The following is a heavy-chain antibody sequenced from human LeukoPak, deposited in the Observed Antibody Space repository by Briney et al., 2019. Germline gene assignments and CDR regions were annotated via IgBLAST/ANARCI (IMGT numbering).Heavy chain of an antibody. V-gene: IGHV2-5*02. Sequence: KSGPTLVNPTQTLTLTCTFSGFSLTTSGVGVGWIRQPPGKALEWLSLIYWDDDKRYSPFLKSRLTITKDTSTDQVVLTMTNMDPVDTATYYCAHSPVRGRSPPFDYWGQGTLVTVSS. CDR1: GFSLTTSGVG. CDR2: IYWDDDK. J-gene: IGHJ4*02. D-gene: IGHD3-10*01. CDR3: AHSPVRGRSPPFDY.